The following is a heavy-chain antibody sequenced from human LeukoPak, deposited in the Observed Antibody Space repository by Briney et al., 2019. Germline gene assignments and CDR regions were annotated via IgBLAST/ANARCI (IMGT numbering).Heavy chain of an antibody. D-gene: IGHD2-15*01. V-gene: IGHV4-61*02. CDR1: GGSISSSTYY. CDR2: LSTSGST. Sequence: PSETLSLTCTVFGGSISSSTYYWSWIRQPAGKGLEWIGRLSTSGSTIYNPSLKSRVTISVDTSKNQFSLKLSSVTAADTAVYYCARRSGGSSTFDYWGQGTLVTVPS. CDR3: ARRSGGSSTFDY. J-gene: IGHJ4*02.